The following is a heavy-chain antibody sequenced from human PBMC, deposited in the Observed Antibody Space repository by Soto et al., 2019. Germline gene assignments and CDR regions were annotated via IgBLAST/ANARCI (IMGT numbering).Heavy chain of an antibody. J-gene: IGHJ5*02. D-gene: IGHD6-19*01. V-gene: IGHV3-74*01. CDR3: AIVGRWLVRAFAFDP. CDR2: INSDGSST. CDR1: GFTFSSYW. Sequence: EVQLVESGGGLVQPGGSLRLSCAASGFTFSSYWMHWVRQAPGKGLVWVSRINSDGSSTSYAHSVKGRFTISRDNAKNPLDLQRNSLRAEDTAVYYCAIVGRWLVRAFAFDPWGQGTLVTVSS.